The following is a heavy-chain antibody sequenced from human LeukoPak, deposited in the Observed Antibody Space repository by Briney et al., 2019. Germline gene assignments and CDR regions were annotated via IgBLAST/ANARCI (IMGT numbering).Heavy chain of an antibody. CDR3: ARALRYFDWLPIFQGYYFDY. V-gene: IGHV4-38-2*02. J-gene: IGHJ4*02. D-gene: IGHD3-9*01. Sequence: PSETLSLTCTVSGYSISSGYFWGWIRQPPGKGLEWIGSFYHSGSTYYNPSLRSRVTISVDTSKNQFSLKLSSVTAADTAVYYCARALRYFDWLPIFQGYYFDYWGQGTLVTVSS. CDR1: GYSISSGYF. CDR2: FYHSGST.